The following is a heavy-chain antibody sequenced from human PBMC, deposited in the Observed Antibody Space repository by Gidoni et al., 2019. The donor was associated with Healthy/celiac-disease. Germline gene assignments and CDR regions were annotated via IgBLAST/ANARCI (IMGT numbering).Heavy chain of an antibody. D-gene: IGHD3-10*01. CDR3: ASRPRPKMVRGVINYGMDV. J-gene: IGHJ6*02. CDR1: GGSFSGYS. CDR2: INHSGST. V-gene: IGHV4-34*01. Sequence: QVQLQQWGAGLLKPSETLSLTCAVYGGSFSGYSWSWIRQPPGKGLEWIGEINHSGSTNYNPSLKSRVTISVDTSKNQFSLKLSSVTAADTAVYYCASRPRPKMVRGVINYGMDVWGQGTTVTVSS.